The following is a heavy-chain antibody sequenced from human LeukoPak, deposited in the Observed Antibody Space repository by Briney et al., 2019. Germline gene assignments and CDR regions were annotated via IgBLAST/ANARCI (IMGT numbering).Heavy chain of an antibody. CDR1: GFTFSSYA. D-gene: IGHD1-14*01. J-gene: IGHJ4*02. CDR3: ARDRKNCFDY. V-gene: IGHV3-30*04. CDR2: ISYDGSNK. Sequence: GGSPRLSCAASGFTFSSYAMHWVRQAPGKGLEWVAVISYDGSNKYYADSVKGRFTISRDNSKNTLYLQMNSLRAEDTAVYYCARDRKNCFDYWGQGTLVTVSS.